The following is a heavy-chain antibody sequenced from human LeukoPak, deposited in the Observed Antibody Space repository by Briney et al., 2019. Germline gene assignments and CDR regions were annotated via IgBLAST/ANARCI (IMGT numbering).Heavy chain of an antibody. CDR3: AKDFSGTYSFDY. J-gene: IGHJ4*02. Sequence: GGSLRLSCAAYGFTFSSYGMHWVRQAPGKGLEWVAVAWYGGSNNYYADSVKGRFTISGDNSKNTLYLQMNSLRPEDTAVYYCAKDFSGTYSFDYWGQGTLVTVSS. D-gene: IGHD1-26*01. V-gene: IGHV3-30*02. CDR2: AWYGGSNN. CDR1: GFTFSSYG.